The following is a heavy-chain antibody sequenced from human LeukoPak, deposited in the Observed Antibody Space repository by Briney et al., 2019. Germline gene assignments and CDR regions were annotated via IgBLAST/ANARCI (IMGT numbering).Heavy chain of an antibody. CDR1: GFTFSSYG. CDR3: ARDAEDTAMASWP. D-gene: IGHD5-18*01. V-gene: IGHV3-30*02. Sequence: PGGSLRLSCAASGFTFSSYGMHWVRKAPGKGLEGLAFIRYDGSNKYYTDSMKGRFTITRDNSKNTLYLQMNSRRAEDTAVYYCARDAEDTAMASWPWGQGTLVTVSS. J-gene: IGHJ5*02. CDR2: IRYDGSNK.